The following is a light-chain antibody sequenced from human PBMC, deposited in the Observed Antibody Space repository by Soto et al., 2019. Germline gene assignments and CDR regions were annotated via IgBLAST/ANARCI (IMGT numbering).Light chain of an antibody. CDR2: KAS. J-gene: IGKJ1*01. CDR1: QTISSW. V-gene: IGKV1-5*03. Sequence: DVKMNQSPSTLSGKIGDRVTITFRASQTISSWLAWYQQKPGKAPKLLIYKASTLKSGVPSRFSGSGSGTEFTHTISSLQPDDFATYYCQHYNSYSEAFGQGTKVDIK. CDR3: QHYNSYSEA.